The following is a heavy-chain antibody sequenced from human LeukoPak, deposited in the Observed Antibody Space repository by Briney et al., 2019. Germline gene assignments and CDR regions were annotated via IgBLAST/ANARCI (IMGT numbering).Heavy chain of an antibody. CDR2: IWFDGSNT. Sequence: GRSLRLSFAASGFTFLRYGMTWVRQAPGKGLEWVSVIWFDGSNTYYADSVKGRFTISRDNSKNTLYLQMNSLRAEDTAVYYCARSLVEMATINDGFDIWGQGTMVTVSS. D-gene: IGHD5-24*01. J-gene: IGHJ3*02. CDR1: GFTFLRYG. CDR3: ARSLVEMATINDGFDI. V-gene: IGHV3-33*01.